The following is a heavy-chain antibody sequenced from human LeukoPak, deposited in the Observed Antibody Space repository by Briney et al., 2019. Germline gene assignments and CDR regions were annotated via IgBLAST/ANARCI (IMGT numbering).Heavy chain of an antibody. CDR3: ARQDMSRDMVRGIDY. D-gene: IGHD3-10*01. J-gene: IGHJ4*02. V-gene: IGHV4-59*08. Sequence: SETLSLTCTASGGSISSYYWSWIRRPPGKGLEWIGCIYYSGSTNYNPSLKSRVTISVDTSKNQFSLKLSSVTAADTAVYYCARQDMSRDMVRGIDYWGQGTLVTVSS. CDR2: IYYSGST. CDR1: GGSISSYY.